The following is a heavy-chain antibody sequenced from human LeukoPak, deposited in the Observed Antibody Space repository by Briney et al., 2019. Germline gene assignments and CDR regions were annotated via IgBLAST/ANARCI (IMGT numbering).Heavy chain of an antibody. V-gene: IGHV3-21*04. Sequence: GGSLRLSCVASGFTFSNYAMTWARQAPGKGLEWVSTISSGSDNTYYADSVKGRFTISRDNAKNSLYLQMNSLRAEDTAVYYCARVGYCSSTSCYTGDYNWFDPWGQGTLVTVSS. J-gene: IGHJ5*02. CDR1: GFTFSNYA. CDR3: ARVGYCSSTSCYTGDYNWFDP. CDR2: ISSGSDNT. D-gene: IGHD2-2*02.